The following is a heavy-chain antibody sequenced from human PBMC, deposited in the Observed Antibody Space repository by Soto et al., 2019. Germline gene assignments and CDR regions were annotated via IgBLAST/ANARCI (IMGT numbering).Heavy chain of an antibody. D-gene: IGHD3-10*01. Sequence: GASLKISCTGSGYSFSIYSIAWVRRMPGKGLEWMGIFNPADSQTRYSPSFEVQVTFSTDRSITNAYLHWGSLKASDTGMYYCARVSNYLNWFPEAFDIWGQGTMVTVS. CDR1: GYSFSIYS. J-gene: IGHJ3*02. CDR3: ARVSNYLNWFPEAFDI. CDR2: FNPADSQT. V-gene: IGHV5-51*01.